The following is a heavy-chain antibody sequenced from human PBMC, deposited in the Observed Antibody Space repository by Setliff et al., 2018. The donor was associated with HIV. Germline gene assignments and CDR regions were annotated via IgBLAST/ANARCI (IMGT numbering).Heavy chain of an antibody. V-gene: IGHV4-34*01. J-gene: IGHJ4*02. CDR1: SGYMSGHF. Sequence: SETLSLTCTVSSGYMSGHFWTWIRQTPGEGLEWIGEINHSGSTNYNPSLKSRVTISVDTSKSQFSLNLSSVTAADTAVYYCARWGDGYNSYDSWGQGTLVTVSS. CDR2: INHSGST. D-gene: IGHD5-12*01. CDR3: ARWGDGYNSYDS.